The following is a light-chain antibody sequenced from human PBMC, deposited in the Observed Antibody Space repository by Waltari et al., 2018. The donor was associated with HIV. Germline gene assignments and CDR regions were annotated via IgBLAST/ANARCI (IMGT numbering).Light chain of an antibody. V-gene: IGLV1-44*01. CDR2: NTN. CDR1: RSNIGVNS. Sequence: QSGLTQPPSASGTIGPRVTIPCLGRRSNIGVNSVNWYQQLPGTAPRLLIYNTNQRPSGVPDRFSGSKSGTSAYLAISGLQAADEADYYCSAWDDNVNGLFGGGTKLTVL. CDR3: SAWDDNVNGL. J-gene: IGLJ2*01.